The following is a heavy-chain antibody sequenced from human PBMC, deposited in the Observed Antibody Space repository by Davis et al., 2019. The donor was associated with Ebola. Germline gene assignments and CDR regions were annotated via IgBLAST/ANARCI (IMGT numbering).Heavy chain of an antibody. V-gene: IGHV3-30*04. CDR1: GFTFSSYA. CDR2: ISYDGSNK. J-gene: IGHJ6*02. Sequence: GGSLRLSCAASGFTFSSYAMHWVRQAPGKGLEWVAVISYDGSNKHYADSVKGRFTISRDNSKNTLDLQMNSLRVEDTAVYYCARPRDGYIYYYGMDVWGQGTTVTVSS. D-gene: IGHD5-24*01. CDR3: ARPRDGYIYYYGMDV.